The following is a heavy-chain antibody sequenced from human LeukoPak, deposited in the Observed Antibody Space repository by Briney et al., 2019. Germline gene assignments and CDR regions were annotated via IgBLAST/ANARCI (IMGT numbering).Heavy chain of an antibody. CDR3: AIDIGGSNDY. V-gene: IGHV3-30*03. D-gene: IGHD3-16*01. J-gene: IGHJ4*02. CDR2: ISYDGSNK. CDR1: GFTFSNYG. Sequence: PGGSLRLSCAASGFTFSNYGMHWVRQAPGKGLEWVAVISYDGSNKYYADSVKGRFTISRDNSKNTLYLQMNSLRAGDTAVYYCAIDIGGSNDYWGQGTLVTVSS.